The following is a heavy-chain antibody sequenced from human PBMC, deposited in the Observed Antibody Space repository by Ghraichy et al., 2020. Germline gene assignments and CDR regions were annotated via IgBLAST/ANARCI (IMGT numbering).Heavy chain of an antibody. CDR3: AKQYSKYYYYGMDV. J-gene: IGHJ6*02. D-gene: IGHD4-11*01. CDR2: ISGSGGST. Sequence: GGSLRLSCAASGFTFSSYAMSWVRQAPGKGLEWVSAISGSGGSTYYADSVKGRFTISRDNSKNTLYLQMNSLRAEDTAVYYCAKQYSKYYYYGMDVWGQGTTVTVSS. V-gene: IGHV3-23*01. CDR1: GFTFSSYA.